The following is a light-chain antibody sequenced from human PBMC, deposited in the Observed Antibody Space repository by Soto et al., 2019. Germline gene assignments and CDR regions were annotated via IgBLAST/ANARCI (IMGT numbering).Light chain of an antibody. Sequence: QSALTQPASVSGSPGQWFTLSCTGTSSDIGGYNYVSWYQQHPGEAPKLMIFEVNNRPSGVSHRFSGSKSGNTASLTISGLQAEDEADYYCSSYTSSSTAVFGGGTKLTVL. CDR2: EVN. CDR1: SSDIGGYNY. CDR3: SSYTSSSTAV. J-gene: IGLJ1*01. V-gene: IGLV2-14*01.